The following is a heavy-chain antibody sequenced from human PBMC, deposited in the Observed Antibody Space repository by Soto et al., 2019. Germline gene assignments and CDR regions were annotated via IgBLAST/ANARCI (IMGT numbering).Heavy chain of an antibody. D-gene: IGHD3-22*01. CDR1: GFTFSSYG. CDR2: MWYDGSNK. V-gene: IGHV3-33*01. J-gene: IGHJ3*02. Sequence: QVQLVESGGGVVQPGRSLRLSCAASGFTFSSYGMHWVHQAPGKGLEWVAVMWYDGSNKYYADSVKGRFTISRDNSKNTLYLQMNSLRAEDTAVYYCARDTNYYDSSGYYRSDAFYIWGQGTMVTVSS. CDR3: ARDTNYYDSSGYYRSDAFYI.